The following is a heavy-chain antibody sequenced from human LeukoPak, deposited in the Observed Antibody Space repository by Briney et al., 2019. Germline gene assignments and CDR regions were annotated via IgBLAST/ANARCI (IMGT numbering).Heavy chain of an antibody. V-gene: IGHV4-59*01. D-gene: IGHD3-22*01. J-gene: IGHJ4*02. CDR2: ISCSGST. CDR3: ARSSSAHYYDSSGYLPSHFDY. Sequence: PSETLSLTCTVSGGSISSYYWSWIRQPPGKGLEWIGYISCSGSTNYNPSLKSRVTISVDTSKNQFSLRLSSVTAADTAVYYCARSSSAHYYDSSGYLPSHFDYWGQGTLVTVSS. CDR1: GGSISSYY.